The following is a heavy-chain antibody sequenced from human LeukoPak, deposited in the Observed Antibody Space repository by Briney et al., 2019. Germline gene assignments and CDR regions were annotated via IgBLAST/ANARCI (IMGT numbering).Heavy chain of an antibody. V-gene: IGHV3-74*01. CDR3: ARDGFTGPRTAYLDH. CDR2: LGADGSGA. J-gene: IGHJ4*01. CDR1: GFTFGRYA. D-gene: IGHD2-8*02. Sequence: QPGGSLRLSCAASGFTFGRYAMHWVRQAPGKGLVWVSRLGADGSGANYADSVKGRFTISRDNAKNTVYLQMSSLRAEDTAVYYCARDGFTGPRTAYLDHWGQGTLVTVSS.